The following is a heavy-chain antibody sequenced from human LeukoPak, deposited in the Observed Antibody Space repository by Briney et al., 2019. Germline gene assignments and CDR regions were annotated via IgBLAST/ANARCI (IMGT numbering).Heavy chain of an antibody. CDR1: GFTFSSYD. CDR3: ASGIDVGGSYDSSGQDAFDI. J-gene: IGHJ3*02. CDR2: IGTAGNT. D-gene: IGHD3-22*01. Sequence: GGSLRLSCAASGFTFSSYDMHWVRQATGKGLEWVSAIGTAGNTSYPGSVRGRFTIPRKNAKNSLYLQMTSLRAGDTAVYYCASGIDVGGSYDSSGQDAFDIWGQGTMVTVSS. V-gene: IGHV3-13*01.